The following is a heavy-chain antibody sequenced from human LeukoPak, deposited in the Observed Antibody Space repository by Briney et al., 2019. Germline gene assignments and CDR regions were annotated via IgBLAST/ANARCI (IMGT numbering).Heavy chain of an antibody. CDR2: ISGSGGST. Sequence: GGSLRLSCAASGFIFSNSAMSWVRQAPGKGLECISTISGSGGSTYYADSVKGRFTISRDNPKNTLYLQMNSLRAEDTAVYYCARGGYYPDYWGQGTLVPVSS. D-gene: IGHD3-3*01. CDR1: GFIFSNSA. V-gene: IGHV3-23*01. J-gene: IGHJ4*02. CDR3: ARGGYYPDY.